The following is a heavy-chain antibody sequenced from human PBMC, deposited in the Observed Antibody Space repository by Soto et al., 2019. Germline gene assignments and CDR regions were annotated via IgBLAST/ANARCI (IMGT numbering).Heavy chain of an antibody. CDR2: IIPIFGTA. J-gene: IGHJ6*02. CDR1: GGTFSSYA. Sequence: ASVKVSCKASGGTFSSYAISWVRQAPGQGLEWMGGIIPIFGTANYAQKFQGRVTITADESTSTAYMELSSLRSEDTAVYYCARVQAAASTGYYYGMDVWGQGTTVTVSS. V-gene: IGHV1-69*13. CDR3: ARVQAAASTGYYYGMDV. D-gene: IGHD6-13*01.